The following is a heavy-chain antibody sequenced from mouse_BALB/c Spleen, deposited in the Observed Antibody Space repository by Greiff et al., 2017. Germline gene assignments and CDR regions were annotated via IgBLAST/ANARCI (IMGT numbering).Heavy chain of an antibody. Sequence: DVHLVESGGGLVKPGGSLKLSCAASGFTFSSYAMSWVRQTPEKRLEWVATISSGGSYTYYPDSVKGRFTISRDNAKNTLYLQMSSLRSEDTAMYYCARHDTTVPYWYFDGWGAGTTVTVSS. CDR1: GFTFSSYA. D-gene: IGHD1-1*01. CDR2: ISSGGSYT. CDR3: ARHDTTVPYWYFDG. V-gene: IGHV5-9-3*01. J-gene: IGHJ1*01.